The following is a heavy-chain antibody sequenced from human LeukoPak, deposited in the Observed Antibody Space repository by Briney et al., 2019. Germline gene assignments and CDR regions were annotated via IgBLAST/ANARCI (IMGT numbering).Heavy chain of an antibody. CDR2: IYTSGST. D-gene: IGHD5-18*01. CDR1: GGSISSGSYY. CDR3: ARTTEGGYTYDYFYYYYMDV. Sequence: SQTLSLTCTVSGGSISSGSYYWSWIRQPAGKGLEWIGRIYTSGSTNYNPSLKSRVTISVDTSKNQFSLKLSSVTAADTAVYYCARTTEGGYTYDYFYYYYMDVWGKGTTVTISS. V-gene: IGHV4-61*02. J-gene: IGHJ6*03.